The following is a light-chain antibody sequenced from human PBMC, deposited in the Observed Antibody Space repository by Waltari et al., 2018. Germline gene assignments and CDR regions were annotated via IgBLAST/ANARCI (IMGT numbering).Light chain of an antibody. CDR3: QESYGLPYT. CDR2: GAS. V-gene: IGKV1-39*01. J-gene: IGKJ2*01. Sequence: IQLTQSPSSLSASVGDRVTITCRSSYSIDNFLTWDQQKPGKAPKVLIYGASTLQSGVPSRFSGSGSGTDFTLTISSLQPEDFATYYCQESYGLPYTFGQGTKLEIK. CDR1: YSIDNF.